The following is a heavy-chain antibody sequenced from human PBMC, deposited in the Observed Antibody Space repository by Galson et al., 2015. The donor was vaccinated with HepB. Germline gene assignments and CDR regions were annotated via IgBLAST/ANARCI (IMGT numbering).Heavy chain of an antibody. V-gene: IGHV1-2*02. CDR2: INPNSGRT. J-gene: IGHJ3*02. CDR1: GYIFTGNY. Sequence: SVKVSCKASGYIFTGNYIHWLRQAPGQGLEWIGGINPNSGRTKYGQKFQGRVTMTRDTSISTAYMELSRLRSDDTAVYYCARSFAPDILTGFSRPRHADDAFDIWGQGTMVTVSS. D-gene: IGHD3-9*01. CDR3: ARSFAPDILTGFSRPRHADDAFDI.